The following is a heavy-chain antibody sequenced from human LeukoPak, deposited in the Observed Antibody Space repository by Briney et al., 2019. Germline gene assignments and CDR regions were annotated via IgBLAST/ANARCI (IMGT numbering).Heavy chain of an antibody. Sequence: ASVKVSFKASGYTFTSYGISWVRQAPGQGLEWMGWISAYNGNTNYAQKLQGRVTITTDTSTSTAYMELRSLRSDDTAVYYCARILGSGDYEHFDYWGQGTLVTVSS. J-gene: IGHJ4*02. D-gene: IGHD2-15*01. CDR2: ISAYNGNT. CDR3: ARILGSGDYEHFDY. V-gene: IGHV1-18*01. CDR1: GYTFTSYG.